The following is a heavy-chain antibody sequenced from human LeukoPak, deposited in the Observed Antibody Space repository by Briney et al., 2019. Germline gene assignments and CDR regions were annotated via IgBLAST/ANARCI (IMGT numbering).Heavy chain of an antibody. J-gene: IGHJ4*02. V-gene: IGHV3-64D*06. CDR2: INDNGGTT. CDR3: VKDLSGSWAFDR. D-gene: IGHD1-26*01. Sequence: GGSLRLSCSASGFTFSRCAMHWVRQAPGKGLEYVSGINDNGGTTHYADSVRGRFTISRDNSKSMVFLLMTNLRPEDTAVYVCVKDLSGSWAFDRWGQGTLVTVSS. CDR1: GFTFSRCA.